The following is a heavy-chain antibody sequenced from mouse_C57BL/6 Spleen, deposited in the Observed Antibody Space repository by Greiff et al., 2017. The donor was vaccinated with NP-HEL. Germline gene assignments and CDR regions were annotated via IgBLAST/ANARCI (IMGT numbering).Heavy chain of an antibody. V-gene: IGHV5-9-1*02. Sequence: VESGAGLVKPGGSLKLSCAASGFTFSSSDMSWVRQTPEQRLEWVACISSGGDYTYYADTVQGRVTISRDNARNTLYLQLSSLKSEDTAMYYCTIHHDGYTDYWGQGTTLTVSS. CDR3: TIHHDGYTDY. CDR1: GFTFSSSD. D-gene: IGHD2-3*01. CDR2: ISSGGDYT. J-gene: IGHJ2*01.